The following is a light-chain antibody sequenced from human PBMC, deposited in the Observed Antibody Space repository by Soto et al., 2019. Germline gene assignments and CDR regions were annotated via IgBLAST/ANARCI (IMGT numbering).Light chain of an antibody. CDR2: SHN. V-gene: IGLV1-44*01. CDR1: SSNIGSNT. Sequence: QSALTQPPSASGTPGQRVTISCSGSSSNIGSNTVNWYQQLPGTAPKLLIYSHNQRPSGVPDRFSVSKSGTSASLAISGLQSEDEADYYCATWDDSLDGYVFGPGTKVTVL. J-gene: IGLJ1*01. CDR3: ATWDDSLDGYV.